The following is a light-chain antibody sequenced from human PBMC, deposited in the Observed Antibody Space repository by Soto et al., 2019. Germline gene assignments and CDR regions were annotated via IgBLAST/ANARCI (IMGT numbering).Light chain of an antibody. CDR1: TSDIAGYNY. V-gene: IGLV2-14*01. CDR2: EVT. CDR3: SCLSTTSTPIV. Sequence: QSVLAQPASVSGSPGQSITISCTGTTSDIAGYNYVSWYQQHPGKAPKLLIYEVTSRASGLSDRFSASKAGNTASLTISGLQPEDEAFYYCSCLSTTSTPIVFGTGTKVTVL. J-gene: IGLJ1*01.